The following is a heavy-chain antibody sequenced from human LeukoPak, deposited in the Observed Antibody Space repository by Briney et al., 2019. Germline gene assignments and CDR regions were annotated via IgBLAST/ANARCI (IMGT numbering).Heavy chain of an antibody. CDR2: IRSKANSYAT. Sequence: GGSLGLSCAASGFTFSGSAMHWVRQASGKGLEWVGRIRSKANSYATAYAASVKGRFTISRDDSKNTAYLQMNSLKTEDTAVYYCTRGAVEELWLVWSFDYWGQGTLVTVSS. D-gene: IGHD5-18*01. CDR1: GFTFSGSA. V-gene: IGHV3-73*01. CDR3: TRGAVEELWLVWSFDY. J-gene: IGHJ4*02.